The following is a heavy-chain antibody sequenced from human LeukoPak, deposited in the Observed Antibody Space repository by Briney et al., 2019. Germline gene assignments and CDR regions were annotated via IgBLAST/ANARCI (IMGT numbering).Heavy chain of an antibody. V-gene: IGHV4-31*03. CDR2: IYYSGST. J-gene: IGHJ4*02. Sequence: SETLSLTYTVSGGSISSGGYYWSWIRQHPGKGLEWIGYIYYSGSTYYNPSLKSRVTISVDTSKNQFSLKLSSVTAADTAVYYCARGRDFWSGYYYFDYWGQGTLVTVSS. D-gene: IGHD3-3*01. CDR3: ARGRDFWSGYYYFDY. CDR1: GGSISSGGYY.